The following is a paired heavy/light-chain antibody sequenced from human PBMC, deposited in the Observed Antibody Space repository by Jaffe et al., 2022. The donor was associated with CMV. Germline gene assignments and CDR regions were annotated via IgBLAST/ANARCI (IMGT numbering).Light chain of an antibody. CDR3: QTWDTGIWV. CDR2: LNSDGSH. V-gene: IGLV4-69*01. Sequence: QLVLTQSPYASASLGASVKLACTLTTGHSSHAIAWHQQGAKRAPRFLMSLNSDGSHTLGDGIPDRFSGSSSGNERYLTISTLQSEDEADYYCQTWDTGIWVFGGGTKLTV. J-gene: IGLJ3*02. CDR1: TGHSSHA.
Heavy chain of an antibody. CDR2: IATGGRGT. CDR3: AKDDGGINPWGPLEI. D-gene: IGHD2-15*01. CDR1: GFTFSRYG. V-gene: IGHV3-23*01. J-gene: IGHJ3*02. Sequence: VQLLESGGGLVQRGGSLRLSCVASGFTFSRYGMTWVRQPPGKGLEWVSGIATGGRGTYYADSVKGRFTISRDNSKETLYLHMNSLRAEDTAIYYCAKDDGGINPWGPLEIWGPGTMVTVSS.